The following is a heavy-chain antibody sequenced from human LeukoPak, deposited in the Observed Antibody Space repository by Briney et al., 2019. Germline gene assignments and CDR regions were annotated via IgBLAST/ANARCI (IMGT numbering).Heavy chain of an antibody. Sequence: SQTLSLTCTVSGGSISSGGYYWSWIRQHPGKGLEWIGYIYYSGSTYYNPSLKSRATISVDTSKNQFSLKLSSVTAADTAVYYCARGGDYYDSSGYFYWGQGTLVTVSS. CDR3: ARGGDYYDSSGYFY. J-gene: IGHJ4*02. V-gene: IGHV4-31*03. CDR1: GGSISSGGYY. CDR2: IYYSGST. D-gene: IGHD3-22*01.